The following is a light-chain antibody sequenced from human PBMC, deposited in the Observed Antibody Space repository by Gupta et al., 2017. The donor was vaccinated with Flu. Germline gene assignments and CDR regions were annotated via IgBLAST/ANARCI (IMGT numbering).Light chain of an antibody. CDR2: AAS. V-gene: IGKV1-39*01. J-gene: IGKJ2*01. Sequence: DIQMTQSPPSLSAFVGDRVTITCRASQSISRSLNWYQHKPGQAPKLLISAASTLRIGVPSRLSGSGSGTDFSLTISRLQPEDFATYYCQQFDSAPQHFGQGTKLEIK. CDR3: QQFDSAPQH. CDR1: QSISRS.